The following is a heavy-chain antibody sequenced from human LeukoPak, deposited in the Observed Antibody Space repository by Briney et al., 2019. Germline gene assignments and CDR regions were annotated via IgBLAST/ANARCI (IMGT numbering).Heavy chain of an antibody. CDR2: INTDGSIT. Sequence: GGSLRLSCVASGFTFISSLMLWVRQAPGKGLLWVSRINTDGSITSYADSVKGRFTISRDNAENTLYLQMNSLRAEDTAVYYCARGPMVRGAYGMDVWGQGTTVTVSS. D-gene: IGHD3-10*01. CDR3: ARGPMVRGAYGMDV. CDR1: GFTFISSL. V-gene: IGHV3-74*01. J-gene: IGHJ6*02.